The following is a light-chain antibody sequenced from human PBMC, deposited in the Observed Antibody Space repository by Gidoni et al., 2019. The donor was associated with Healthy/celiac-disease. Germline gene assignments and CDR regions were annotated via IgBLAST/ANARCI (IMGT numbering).Light chain of an antibody. V-gene: IGKV3-20*01. CDR1: QSVSSSY. Sequence: EIVLTQSPGTLSLSPGERATLSCRASQSVSSSYLAWYRQKPGQAPRLLIYDASIRATGIPARFTGSGSGTDFTLTISRLEPEDFAVFYCQQYGSSPEAFGGGTKVEIK. J-gene: IGKJ4*01. CDR2: DAS. CDR3: QQYGSSPEA.